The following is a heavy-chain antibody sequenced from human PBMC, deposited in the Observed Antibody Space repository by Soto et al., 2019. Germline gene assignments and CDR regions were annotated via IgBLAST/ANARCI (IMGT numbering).Heavy chain of an antibody. J-gene: IGHJ6*02. Sequence: SQTLSLTCAISGDSVSSNSAAWNWIRQSPSRGLEWLGRTYYRYKWYNDYAVSVKSRITINPDTSKNQFSLQLNSVTPEDTAVYYCARVGRIAAAGPNYYYYGLDVWGQGTTVTVSS. V-gene: IGHV6-1*01. CDR3: ARVGRIAAAGPNYYYYGLDV. D-gene: IGHD6-13*01. CDR1: GDSVSSNSAA. CDR2: TYYRYKWYN.